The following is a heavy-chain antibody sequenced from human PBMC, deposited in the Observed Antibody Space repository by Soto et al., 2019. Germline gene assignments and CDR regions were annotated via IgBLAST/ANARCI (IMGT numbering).Heavy chain of an antibody. Sequence: VRLSCVGSGFTFSSYEMTWVRQAPGKGLEWVSDINKSGSNTYSADSVKGRFTISRDNGRNSLYLEMNSLRGEDTALYYCARIRTTYESYGLDVWGQGTTVTVSS. J-gene: IGHJ6*02. D-gene: IGHD5-12*01. CDR3: ARIRTTYESYGLDV. CDR1: GFTFSSYE. CDR2: INKSGSNT. V-gene: IGHV3-48*03.